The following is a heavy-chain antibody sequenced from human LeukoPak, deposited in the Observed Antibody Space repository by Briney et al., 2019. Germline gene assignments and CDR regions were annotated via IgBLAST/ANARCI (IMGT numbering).Heavy chain of an antibody. CDR1: GGSISSGDYC. CDR3: ARDTSGDGYNVYGMDV. CDR2: IYYSGST. D-gene: IGHD5-24*01. Sequence: SETLSLTCTVSGGSISSGDYCWSWIRQPPGKGLEWIGYIYYSGSTYYNPSLKSRVTISVDTSKNQFSLKLSSVTAADTAVYYCARDTSGDGYNVYGMDVWGQGTTVTVSS. J-gene: IGHJ6*02. V-gene: IGHV4-30-4*01.